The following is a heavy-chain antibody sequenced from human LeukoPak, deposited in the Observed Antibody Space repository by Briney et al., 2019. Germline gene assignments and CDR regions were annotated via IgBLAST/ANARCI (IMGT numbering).Heavy chain of an antibody. V-gene: IGHV4-59*01. CDR2: IYYSGST. D-gene: IGHD3-10*01. Sequence: SETLSLTCIVSSGSISSYYCSWIRQPPGKGLEWIGYIYYSGSTNYNPSLKSRVTISVDTSKNQFSLKLSSVTAADTAVYYCAREGYYYGSGSYWVEYYYYYMDVWGKGTTVTVSS. CDR1: SGSISSYY. J-gene: IGHJ6*03. CDR3: AREGYYYGSGSYWVEYYYYYMDV.